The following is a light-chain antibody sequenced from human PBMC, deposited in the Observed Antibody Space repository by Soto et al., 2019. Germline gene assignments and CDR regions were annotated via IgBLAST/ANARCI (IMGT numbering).Light chain of an antibody. CDR3: QQYNNYPWT. CDR2: GAS. Sequence: DIQMTQSPPTLSASVGDRVTITCRASQSIRHYLAWYQQMPGKAPKLLIYGASTLQSGVPSRFSGSGSGTEFTLTISSLQPDDFGTYYCQQYNNYPWTFGQGTKVEIK. CDR1: QSIRHY. J-gene: IGKJ1*01. V-gene: IGKV1-5*01.